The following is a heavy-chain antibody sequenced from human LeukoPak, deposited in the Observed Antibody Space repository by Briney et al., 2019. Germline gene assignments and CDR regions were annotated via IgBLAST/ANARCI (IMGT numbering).Heavy chain of an antibody. D-gene: IGHD6-6*01. CDR1: GFSFSGHW. CDR3: AQGPNSNWSRLDS. J-gene: IGHJ4*02. Sequence: GGSLRLSCTASGFSFSGHWLHWARQLPGKGLVWVSRISPTGSTTSYADSVKGRFTVSRANAKNSLHLQGNNLRAEDTAVYYSAQGPNSNWSRLDSWGQGTLLPVSS. CDR2: ISPTGSTT. V-gene: IGHV3-74*01.